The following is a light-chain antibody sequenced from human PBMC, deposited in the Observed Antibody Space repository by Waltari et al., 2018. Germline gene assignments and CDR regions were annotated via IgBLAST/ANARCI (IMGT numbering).Light chain of an antibody. J-gene: IGKJ1*01. CDR3: QQSSRTPPWT. Sequence: DIQMTQSPSSLSASVGDRVTITCRASQSISIYLNWYQQKPGKAPKLLISAVSSLQSGVPSRFSGSGSGTDFALTISSLQPEDCATYYCQQSSRTPPWTFGQGTQVEIK. CDR2: AVS. CDR1: QSISIY. V-gene: IGKV1-39*01.